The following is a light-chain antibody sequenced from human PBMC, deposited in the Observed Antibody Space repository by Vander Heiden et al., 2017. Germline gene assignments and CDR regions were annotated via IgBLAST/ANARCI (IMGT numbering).Light chain of an antibody. CDR3: QQRASWPPEYT. CDR2: DSC. Sequence: EDVSTQSPATLSLSPGEGATVSCRASESDSMYLALNQQKPGQAPGLVIYDSCNRASGSQVRFSGSGSGTDIALTISTLGPEDFAVYYCQQRASWPPEYTFGQGTKLEI. CDR1: ESDSMY. V-gene: IGKV3-11*01. J-gene: IGKJ2*01.